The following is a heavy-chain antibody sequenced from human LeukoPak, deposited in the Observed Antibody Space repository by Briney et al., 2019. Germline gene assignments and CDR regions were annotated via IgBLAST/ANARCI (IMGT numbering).Heavy chain of an antibody. V-gene: IGHV3-7*01. D-gene: IGHD3-22*01. CDR1: GFTFSTYW. CDR3: ARDSSGYQ. Sequence: GGSLRLSCAASGFTFSTYWMSWVRQAPGKGLEWVANIKEDGSEKYYGDSVKGRFTISRDNAKNSLYLQMNSLRAEDTAAYYCARDSSGYQWGHGTLVTVSS. CDR2: IKEDGSEK. J-gene: IGHJ4*01.